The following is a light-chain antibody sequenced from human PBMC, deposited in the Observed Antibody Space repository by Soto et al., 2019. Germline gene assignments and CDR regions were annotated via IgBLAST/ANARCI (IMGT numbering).Light chain of an antibody. CDR2: EVN. J-gene: IGLJ1*01. Sequence: QSALTQPASVSGSPGQSITISCTGTSSDVGAYNYVSWYQQYPGKAPKLMIYEVNNRPSGSSNRFSGSKSGSTASLTISGLQAEDEAEYYCSSYTTDNTYVFGSGTQLTVL. V-gene: IGLV2-14*01. CDR3: SSYTTDNTYV. CDR1: SSDVGAYNY.